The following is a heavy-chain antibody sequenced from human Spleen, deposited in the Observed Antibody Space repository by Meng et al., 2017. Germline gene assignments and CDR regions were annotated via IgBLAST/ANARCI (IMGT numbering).Heavy chain of an antibody. J-gene: IGHJ4*02. CDR2: INHSGST. CDR1: GGSFSVYY. Sequence: QVQLQQWGAGLLKPSETLSLTFVVSGGSFSVYYWSWIRQPPGKGLEWIGEINHSGSTNYNPSLESRATISVYTSQNNLSLKLSSVTDADSDVYSCARGPTNMAHDFDYWGQGTLVTVSS. CDR3: ARGPTNMAHDFDY. D-gene: IGHD5-24*01. V-gene: IGHV4-34*01.